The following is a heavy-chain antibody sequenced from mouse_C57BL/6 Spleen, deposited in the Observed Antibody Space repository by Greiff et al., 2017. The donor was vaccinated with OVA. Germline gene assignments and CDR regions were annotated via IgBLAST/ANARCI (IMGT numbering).Heavy chain of an antibody. CDR1: GFSLSTSGMG. V-gene: IGHV8-12*01. CDR3: ARRAYVVARDWYFDV. CDR2: LYCDDDK. Sequence: QVQLQQSGPGILQSSQTLSLTCSFSGFSLSTSGMGVSWLRQPPGKGLEWLAHLYCDDDKRYDPSLKSRHTISKDTSRNLVLLKITSVDTADTATYYCARRAYVVARDWYFDVWGTGTTVTVSS. J-gene: IGHJ1*03. D-gene: IGHD1-1*01.